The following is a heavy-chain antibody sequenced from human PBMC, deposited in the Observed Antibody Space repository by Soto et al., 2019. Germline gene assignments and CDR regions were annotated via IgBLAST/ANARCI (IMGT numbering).Heavy chain of an antibody. D-gene: IGHD4-17*01. J-gene: IGHJ6*02. CDR2: ISAYNGNT. CDR3: ASPMTTVTTGDYYYYGMDV. CDR1: GYTFTSYG. Sequence: ASVKVSCXASGYTFTSYGISWVRQAPGQGLEWMGLISAYNGNTNYAQKLQGRVTMTTDTSTSTAYMELRSLRSDDTAVYYCASPMTTVTTGDYYYYGMDVWGQGTTVTVSS. V-gene: IGHV1-18*04.